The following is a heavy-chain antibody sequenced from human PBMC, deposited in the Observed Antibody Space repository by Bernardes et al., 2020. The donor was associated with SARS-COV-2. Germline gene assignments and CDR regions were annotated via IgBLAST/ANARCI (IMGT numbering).Heavy chain of an antibody. CDR1: GDTFTDC. V-gene: IGHV1-2*02. CDR3: ARGHPEFDF. J-gene: IGHJ4*02. CDR2: VCPTSGET. Sequence: ASMKVSCKVTGDTFTDCVHWVRQAPGQWLEWMGWVCPTSGETNYAQKFKGRVSMTTDRSISTAYMELNGLRLDDTAVYYCARGHPEFDFWGQGALVTVSS.